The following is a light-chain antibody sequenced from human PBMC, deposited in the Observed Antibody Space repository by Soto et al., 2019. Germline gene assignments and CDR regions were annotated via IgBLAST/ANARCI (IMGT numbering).Light chain of an antibody. CDR2: DAS. CDR3: QQYVRSPPSWT. J-gene: IGKJ1*01. CDR1: QSVSSSY. V-gene: IGKV3-20*01. Sequence: ETVLTQSPGTLSLSPGERATLSCRASQSVSSSYLAWYQQKPGQAPRLLIYDASSRATGIPDRFSGSGSGTDFTLTISRLEPEDCAVYYCQQYVRSPPSWTFGHGTKVEIK.